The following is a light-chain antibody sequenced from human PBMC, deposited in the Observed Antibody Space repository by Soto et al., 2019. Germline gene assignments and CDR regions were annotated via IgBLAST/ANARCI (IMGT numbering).Light chain of an antibody. CDR3: QQYDSFSVT. CDR1: QRISGW. Sequence: DIQMTQSASTLSASVGDTVTITWRASQRISGWLAWHQQKPGKAPKLLIYDVSALKRGVPPRFSGSGYGAEFTLTISSLQTEDFATYYCQQYDSFSVTFGQGTKVDIK. CDR2: DVS. J-gene: IGKJ1*01. V-gene: IGKV1-5*01.